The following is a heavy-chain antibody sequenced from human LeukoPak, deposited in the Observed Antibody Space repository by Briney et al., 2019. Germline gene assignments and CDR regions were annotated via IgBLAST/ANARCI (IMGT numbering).Heavy chain of an antibody. CDR3: TGGGLVRGSLHWFDP. Sequence: SQTLSLTCAISGDSVSGGSAGWNWIRQSPSSGLEWLGRIYYRSTWYSDYAISVKSRITINPDTSRNQFSLQLNSVTHDDTAVYYCTGGGLVRGSLHWFDPWGQGTLVTVSS. CDR2: IYYRSTWYS. D-gene: IGHD3-10*01. J-gene: IGHJ5*02. CDR1: GDSVSGGSAG. V-gene: IGHV6-1*01.